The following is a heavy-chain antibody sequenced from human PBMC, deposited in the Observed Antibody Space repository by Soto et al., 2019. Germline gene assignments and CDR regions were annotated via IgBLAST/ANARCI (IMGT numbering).Heavy chain of an antibody. D-gene: IGHD5-12*01. V-gene: IGHV4-61*07. CDR2: IYYSGST. J-gene: IGHJ4*02. Sequence: WTWIRQPPGKGLEWIGYIYYSGSTNYNPSLQSRITLSVDTSKNQFSLRLSSVTAADTAVYYCARLNPAQVGYDYWGQGTLDTVSS. CDR3: ARLNPAQVGYDY.